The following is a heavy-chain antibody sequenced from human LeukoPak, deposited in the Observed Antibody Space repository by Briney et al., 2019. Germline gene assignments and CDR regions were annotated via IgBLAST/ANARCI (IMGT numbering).Heavy chain of an antibody. V-gene: IGHV5-51*01. J-gene: IGHJ4*02. Sequence: GESLKIYCKGFGYSFPSYWIGWVRQMAGNGLEWMGIIYLGDSDTRYSPSFQGQVTISADKSISTAYLQWSSLKASDTAMYYCARQEEQSSSWYPYYFDYWGQGTLVTVSS. CDR3: ARQEEQSSSWYPYYFDY. CDR1: GYSFPSYW. CDR2: IYLGDSDT. D-gene: IGHD6-13*01.